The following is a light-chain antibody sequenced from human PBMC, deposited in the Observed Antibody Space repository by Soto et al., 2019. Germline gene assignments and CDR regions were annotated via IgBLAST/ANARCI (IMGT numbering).Light chain of an antibody. CDR1: QSVSRSY. Sequence: EIMLAQSPGTLSLSPGERATLSCGASQSVSRSYLAWYQQKPGLAPRLIIYDASTRTTGIPDRFSGSGSGTDFTLTISRLEPEDFAVYYCQQYGAFGPGTKVDI. CDR2: DAS. CDR3: QQYGA. V-gene: IGKV3D-20*01. J-gene: IGKJ3*01.